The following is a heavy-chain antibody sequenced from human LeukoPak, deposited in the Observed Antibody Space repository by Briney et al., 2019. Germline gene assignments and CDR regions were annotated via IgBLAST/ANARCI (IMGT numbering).Heavy chain of an antibody. J-gene: IGHJ4*02. CDR3: ARYGDYVDYYFDY. D-gene: IGHD4-17*01. CDR1: GFTFSNDW. CDR2: INSDGSSI. V-gene: IGHV3-74*01. Sequence: GGSLRLSCAASGFTFSNDWMHWVRQAPGKGLVWVSRINSDGSSISYADSVKGRFTISRDNAKNSLYLQMNSLRAEDTAVYYCARYGDYVDYYFDYWGQGALVTVSS.